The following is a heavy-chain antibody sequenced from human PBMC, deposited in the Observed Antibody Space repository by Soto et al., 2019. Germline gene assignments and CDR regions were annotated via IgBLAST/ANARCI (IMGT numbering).Heavy chain of an antibody. CDR2: IDPYDSNT. V-gene: IGHV5-10-1*01. Sequence: GEPLKISCKGSGDSLSSYWINCVRQMPGKGLEWMGRIDPYDSNTICSPSLQGHVTISADKSTNTAYLHWSSLKASDTAIYYCAELSGSYRPFDYWGQGTVVTVSS. D-gene: IGHD1-26*01. CDR1: GDSLSSYW. J-gene: IGHJ4*02. CDR3: AELSGSYRPFDY.